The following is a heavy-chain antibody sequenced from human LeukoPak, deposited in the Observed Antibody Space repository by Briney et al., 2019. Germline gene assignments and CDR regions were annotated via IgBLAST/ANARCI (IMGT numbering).Heavy chain of an antibody. CDR1: GYSISGGYY. CDR3: VRMGVSYYYDSSTYYPVAFDV. Sequence: SETLSLTCGVSGYSISGGYYWGWIRPSPGKGLEWIANIFNTGRIYHNPSLKRRVILSVDTSKNHFSLILTSVTAADTAVYYCVRMGVSYYYDSSTYYPVAFDVWGQGTMVTVSS. CDR2: IFNTGRI. D-gene: IGHD3-22*01. V-gene: IGHV4-38-2*01. J-gene: IGHJ3*01.